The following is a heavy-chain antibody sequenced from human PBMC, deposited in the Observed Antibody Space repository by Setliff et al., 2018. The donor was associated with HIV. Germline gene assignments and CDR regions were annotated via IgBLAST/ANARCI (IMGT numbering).Heavy chain of an antibody. D-gene: IGHD1-26*01. CDR1: GGSVHSGSYY. Sequence: PSETLSLTCTVSGGSVHSGSYYWSWVRQPPGKGLEWIGYIYYSGTTYYNPSLKSRVTMSIDTSKNQFSLKLKSVTAADTAIYFCARGKGGLVGPAEFDYWGPGTLVTVSS. J-gene: IGHJ4*02. CDR3: ARGKGGLVGPAEFDY. CDR2: IYYSGTT. V-gene: IGHV4-61*01.